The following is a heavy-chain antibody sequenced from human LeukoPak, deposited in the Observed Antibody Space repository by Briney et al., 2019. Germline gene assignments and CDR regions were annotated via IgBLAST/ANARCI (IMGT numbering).Heavy chain of an antibody. J-gene: IGHJ3*01. D-gene: IGHD1-14*01. CDR3: ARGPEAFDG. CDR1: GYTFTGYY. CDR2: INPNSGGT. V-gene: IGHV1-2*02. Sequence: ASVKVSFKASGYTFTGYYIHWVRQAPGQGLEWMGWINPNSGGTNYAQKFQGRVTMTRDTSITAAYMELSRLTSDDTAVYYGARGPEAFDGWGQGTMVTVSS.